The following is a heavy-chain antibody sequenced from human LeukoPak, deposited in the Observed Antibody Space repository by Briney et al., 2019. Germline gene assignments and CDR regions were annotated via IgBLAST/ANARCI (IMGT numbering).Heavy chain of an antibody. CDR1: GGSISSYY. J-gene: IGHJ5*02. CDR3: ARNFGNYVSGSYYNYYFDP. Sequence: SETLSLTCTVSGGSISSYYWSWIRQPPGKGLEWIGYIYYSGSTNYNPSLKSRVTISVDTSKNQFSLKLSSVTAADTAAYYCARNFGNYVSGSYYNYYFDPWGQGTLVTVSS. D-gene: IGHD3-10*01. CDR2: IYYSGST. V-gene: IGHV4-59*08.